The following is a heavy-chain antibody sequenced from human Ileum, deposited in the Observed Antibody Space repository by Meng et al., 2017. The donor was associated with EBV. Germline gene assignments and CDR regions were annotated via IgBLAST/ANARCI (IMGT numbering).Heavy chain of an antibody. CDR3: ARGARTPAPEDV. J-gene: IGHJ6*02. V-gene: IGHV3-21*02. CDR1: GFSINIYA. Sequence: EEQLVESGGGQVKPGGSLRLSCTASGFSINIYAMIWVRQAPGKGLEWVSSISSGGDFVYYAESVKGRFAISRDNAKNSLDLQMNSLRVEDTAMYYCARGARTPAPEDVWGQGTPVTVS. CDR2: ISSGGDFV. D-gene: IGHD5-12*01.